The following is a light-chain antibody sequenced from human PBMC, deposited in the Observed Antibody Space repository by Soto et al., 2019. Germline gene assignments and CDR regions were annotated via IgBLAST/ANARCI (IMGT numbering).Light chain of an antibody. Sequence: QSPSASASLGASVKLTCSLSSGHSSYAIAWYQQQPEKGPRYLMKLNGDGSHSKGDGIPDRFSGSSSGAERYLTISSLQSEDEADYYCQTWGTGINVVFGGGTQLTVL. CDR2: LNGDGSH. J-gene: IGLJ2*01. CDR3: QTWGTGINVV. CDR1: SGHSSYA. V-gene: IGLV4-69*01.